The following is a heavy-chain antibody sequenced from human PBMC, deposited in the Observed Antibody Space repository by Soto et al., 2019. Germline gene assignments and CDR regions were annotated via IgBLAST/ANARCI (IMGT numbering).Heavy chain of an antibody. Sequence: QVQLVESGGGLVKPGGSLRLSCAASGFTLSDHYMSWIRQAPGKGLEWVSYISSSSSYTDYADSVKGLFTIARDNAKNSLYLQMNSLRAEDTAVYYCARGASVGSGWNYYYYYGMDVWGQWTTVTVSS. CDR2: ISSSSSYT. J-gene: IGHJ6*02. CDR3: ARGASVGSGWNYYYYYGMDV. D-gene: IGHD6-19*01. CDR1: GFTLSDHY. V-gene: IGHV3-11*05.